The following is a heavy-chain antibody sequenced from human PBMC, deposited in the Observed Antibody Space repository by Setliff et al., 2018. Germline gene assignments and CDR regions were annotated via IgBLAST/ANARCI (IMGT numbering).Heavy chain of an antibody. D-gene: IGHD3-10*01. Sequence: ASVKVSCKASGYTFTSYGVHWVRQAPGQGLEYMGWINTNTGNSIYAQGFTGRFVFSLDTSVSTAYLQISSLKSEDTAVYYCARGSRFGTIVYKGDYYMDVWGKGTTVTVSS. CDR2: INTNTGNS. J-gene: IGHJ6*03. CDR1: GYTFTSYG. CDR3: ARGSRFGTIVYKGDYYMDV. V-gene: IGHV7-4-1*02.